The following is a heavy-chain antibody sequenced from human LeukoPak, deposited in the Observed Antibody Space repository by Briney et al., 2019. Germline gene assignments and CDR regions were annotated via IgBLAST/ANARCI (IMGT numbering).Heavy chain of an antibody. CDR1: GFTFDDYA. Sequence: GGSLRLSCAASGFTFDDYAMHWVRQAPGKGLEWVSGISWNSGSIGYADSVKGRFTISRDNAKNSLYLQMNSLRAEDTALCYCAKGYYDSSGYYHDAFDIWGQGTMVTVSS. CDR2: ISWNSGSI. V-gene: IGHV3-9*01. J-gene: IGHJ3*02. D-gene: IGHD3-22*01. CDR3: AKGYYDSSGYYHDAFDI.